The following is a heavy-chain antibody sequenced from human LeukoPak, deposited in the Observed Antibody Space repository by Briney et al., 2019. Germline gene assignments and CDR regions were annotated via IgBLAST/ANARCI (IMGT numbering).Heavy chain of an antibody. D-gene: IGHD2-8*02. CDR3: AKDRSPGWFDP. CDR1: GFSFSSYW. J-gene: IGHJ5*02. V-gene: IGHV3-74*01. Sequence: GGSLRLSCAASGFSFSSYWMHWVRQAPGKGLEWVSRIKGDGTTTAYADSVEGRFTISRDNAKNTLYLQMNSLRAEDTGIYYCAKDRSPGWFDPWGQGTLVTVSS. CDR2: IKGDGTTT.